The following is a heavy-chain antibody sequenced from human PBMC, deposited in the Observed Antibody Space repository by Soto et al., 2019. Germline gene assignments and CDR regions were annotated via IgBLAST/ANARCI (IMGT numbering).Heavy chain of an antibody. CDR2: INSDGSVS. J-gene: IGHJ6*03. CDR1: GFTFSNYW. D-gene: IGHD2-15*01. CDR3: ARGECVGGTCYSLAGSFYYYMDV. V-gene: IGHV3-74*02. Sequence: EVQLVESGGGLVQPGGSLRLSCAASGFTFSNYWMYWVRQAPGKGLEWVSRINSDGSVSSHADSVRGRLTISRDNVKNTLYLPMDSLSAEDTAVYFCARGECVGGTCYSLAGSFYYYMDVWGKGTTVTVFS.